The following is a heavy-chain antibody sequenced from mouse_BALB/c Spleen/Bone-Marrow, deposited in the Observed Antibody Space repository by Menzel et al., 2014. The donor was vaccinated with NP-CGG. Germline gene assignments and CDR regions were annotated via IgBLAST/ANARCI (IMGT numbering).Heavy chain of an antibody. J-gene: IGHJ4*01. Sequence: EVQRVESGGGLVQPGGSLKLSCATSGFTFSDYYMYWVRQTPGKRLEWVAYISNGGGSTYYPDTVKGRFTISRDNAKNTLYLQMSRLKSEDTAMYYCARRGWYYAMDYWGQGTSVTVSS. CDR3: ARRGWYYAMDY. D-gene: IGHD2-3*01. V-gene: IGHV5-12*02. CDR2: ISNGGGST. CDR1: GFTFSDYY.